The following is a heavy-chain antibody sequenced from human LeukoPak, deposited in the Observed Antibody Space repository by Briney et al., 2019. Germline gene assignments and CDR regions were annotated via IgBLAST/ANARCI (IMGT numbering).Heavy chain of an antibody. CDR3: ARHLREYYYDSSGYYGLDI. V-gene: IGHV4-59*08. J-gene: IGHJ3*02. CDR2: IYYSGST. CDR1: GGSISSYY. Sequence: SETLSLTCTVSGGSISSYYWSWIRQPPGKGLEWIGSIYYSGSTNYNPSLKSRVTISVDTSKNQFSLKLSSVTAADTAVYYCARHLREYYYDSSGYYGLDIWGQGTMVTVSS. D-gene: IGHD3-22*01.